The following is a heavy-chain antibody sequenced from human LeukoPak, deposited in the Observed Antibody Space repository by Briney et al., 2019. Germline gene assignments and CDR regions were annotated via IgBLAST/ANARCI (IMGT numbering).Heavy chain of an antibody. J-gene: IGHJ4*02. CDR2: IYSGGST. Sequence: PGGSLRLSCAASGFTVSSNYMSWVRQAPGKGLEWVSVIYSGGSTYYADSVKGRFTISRDNSKNTLYLQMNSLRAEDTAVYYCARPLWFGELLPFDYWGQGTLVTVSS. D-gene: IGHD3-10*01. V-gene: IGHV3-53*01. CDR1: GFTVSSNY. CDR3: ARPLWFGELLPFDY.